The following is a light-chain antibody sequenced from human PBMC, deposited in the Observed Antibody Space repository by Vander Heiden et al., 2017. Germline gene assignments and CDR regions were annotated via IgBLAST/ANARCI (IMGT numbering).Light chain of an antibody. J-gene: IGLJ3*02. CDR1: SRDVGNYNL. Sequence: LTHPPSVSGPPGQSITISCSGTSRDVGNYNLVSWYQQHPGKAPKLMIYEVSKRPSGVSNRFSGSKSGNTASLTISGLQAEDEGDYYCCSSAGSSTFVFGTGTKLTVL. CDR3: CSSAGSSTFV. V-gene: IGLV2-23*02. CDR2: EVS.